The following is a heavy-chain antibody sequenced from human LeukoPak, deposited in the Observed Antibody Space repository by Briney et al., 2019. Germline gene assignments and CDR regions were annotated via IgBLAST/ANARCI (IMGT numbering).Heavy chain of an antibody. D-gene: IGHD6-19*01. CDR3: ARDKLKSSGWYGLDAFDV. CDR2: ISGSETTM. V-gene: IGHV3-11*04. CDR1: GFSFSDYY. J-gene: IGHJ3*01. Sequence: GGSLRPSCAASGFSFSDYYMSWIRQAPGKGLEWVSYISGSETTMYYADSVRGRFTISRDNAKNSLYLQMNSLRVEDTAVYYCARDKLKSSGWYGLDAFDVWGQGTLVTVSS.